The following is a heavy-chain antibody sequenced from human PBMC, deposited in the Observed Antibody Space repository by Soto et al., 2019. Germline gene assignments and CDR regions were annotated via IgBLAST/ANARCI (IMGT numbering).Heavy chain of an antibody. CDR3: AHRRYGTVTTDWFDP. V-gene: IGHV2-5*02. CDR1: GFSLSTSGVV. Sequence: QITLKESGPTLVKPTQTLTLTCTFSGFSLSTSGVVVGWIRQPPGKALEWLALIYWDDDKRYSPSLKSRLTITKDTSKNQVVLTMTNMDPVDTATYYCAHRRYGTVTTDWFDPWGQGTLVTVSS. CDR2: IYWDDDK. J-gene: IGHJ5*02. D-gene: IGHD4-17*01.